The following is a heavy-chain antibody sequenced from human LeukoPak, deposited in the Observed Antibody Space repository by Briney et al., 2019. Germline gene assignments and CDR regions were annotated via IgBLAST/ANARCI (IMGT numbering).Heavy chain of an antibody. CDR2: IYCSGST. CDR3: ARSIAVSGDDVFDI. CDR1: GGSISSYY. J-gene: IGHJ3*02. V-gene: IGHV4-59*01. D-gene: IGHD6-19*01. Sequence: PPETLSLTCTVSGGSISSYYWSWIRQPPGKGLEWIGYIYCSGSTNYNPSLKSRVTISVDTSKNQFSLKLSSVTAADTAVYYCARSIAVSGDDVFDIWGQGTMVTVSS.